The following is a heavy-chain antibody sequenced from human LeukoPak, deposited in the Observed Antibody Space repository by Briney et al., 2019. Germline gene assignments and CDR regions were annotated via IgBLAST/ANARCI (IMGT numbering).Heavy chain of an antibody. CDR1: GFTFSSYS. CDR3: AVRTGTTSYYYYMDV. Sequence: KSGGSLRLSCAASGFTFSSYSMNWVRQAPGKGLEWVSSISSSSSYIYYADSVKGRFTISRDNAKNSLYLQMNSLRAEDTAVYYCAVRTGTTSYYYYMDVWGKGTTVTVSS. V-gene: IGHV3-21*01. CDR2: ISSSSSYI. D-gene: IGHD1-7*01. J-gene: IGHJ6*03.